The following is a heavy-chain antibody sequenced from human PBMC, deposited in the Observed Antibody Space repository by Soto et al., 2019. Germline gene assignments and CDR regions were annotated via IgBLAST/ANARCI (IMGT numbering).Heavy chain of an antibody. CDR3: AKEDPHGVGAY. Sequence: EVQLLESGGGLVQPGGSPRLSCAASGFTFSSYVMSWVRQAPGKGLEWVSAIGGGGGDTYYADSVRGRFTISRDNSKNTLYLQMNSLTAEDTAVYYCAKEDPHGVGAYWGQGTLVTVSS. D-gene: IGHD3-16*01. CDR2: IGGGGGDT. CDR1: GFTFSSYV. J-gene: IGHJ4*02. V-gene: IGHV3-23*01.